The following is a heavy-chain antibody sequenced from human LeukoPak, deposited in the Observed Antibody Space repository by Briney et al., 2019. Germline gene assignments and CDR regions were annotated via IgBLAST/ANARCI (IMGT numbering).Heavy chain of an antibody. CDR2: IYYSGTT. J-gene: IGHJ4*02. D-gene: IGHD6-13*01. CDR3: ARSPANSWSNFDY. V-gene: IGHV4-39*07. CDR1: GGSISSTHYF. Sequence: SETLSLTCSVSGGSISSTHYFWGWIRQPPGKGLEWLGTIYYSGTTYYNPSLKSRVTISADTSKNQFSLKLSSVTAADTAVYFCARSPANSWSNFDYWGQGTLVTVSS.